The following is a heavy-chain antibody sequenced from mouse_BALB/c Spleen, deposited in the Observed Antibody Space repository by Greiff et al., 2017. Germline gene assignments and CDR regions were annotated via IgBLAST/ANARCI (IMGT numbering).Heavy chain of an antibody. D-gene: IGHD2-14*01. Sequence: VQLQQPGAELVKPGASVKLSCKASGYTFTSYWMHWVKQRPGQGLEWIGEIDPSDSYTNYNQKFKGKATLTVDKSSSTAYMQLSSLTSEDSAVYYCARGDRYGGYAMDYWGQGTSVTVSS. CDR2: IDPSDSYT. J-gene: IGHJ4*01. CDR1: GYTFTSYW. V-gene: IGHV1-69*02. CDR3: ARGDRYGGYAMDY.